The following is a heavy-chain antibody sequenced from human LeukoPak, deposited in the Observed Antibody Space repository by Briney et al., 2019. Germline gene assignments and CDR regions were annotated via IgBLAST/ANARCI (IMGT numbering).Heavy chain of an antibody. CDR1: GYTFTGYY. Sequence: GASVKVSCKASGYTFTGYYMHWVRQAPGQGLEWMGWINPNSGGTNYAQKFQGRVTMTRGTSISTAYMELSRLRSDDTAVYYCASGDIVVVPAAPRYYYYYMDVWGKGTTVTVSS. D-gene: IGHD2-2*01. CDR2: INPNSGGT. V-gene: IGHV1-2*02. CDR3: ASGDIVVVPAAPRYYYYYMDV. J-gene: IGHJ6*03.